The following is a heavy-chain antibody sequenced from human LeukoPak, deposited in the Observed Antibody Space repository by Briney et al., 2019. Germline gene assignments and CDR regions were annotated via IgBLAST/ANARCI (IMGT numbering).Heavy chain of an antibody. Sequence: PGGSLRLSCATSGFTFSSYEMNWVRQAPGKGLEWVSYISSSGSTIYYADSVKGRFTISRDNAKNSLYLQMNSLRAEDTAVYYCARGELRSPTSVDTAMVDYWGQGTLVTVSS. CDR3: ARGELRSPTSVDTAMVDY. CDR2: ISSSGSTI. V-gene: IGHV3-48*03. D-gene: IGHD5-18*01. J-gene: IGHJ4*02. CDR1: GFTFSSYE.